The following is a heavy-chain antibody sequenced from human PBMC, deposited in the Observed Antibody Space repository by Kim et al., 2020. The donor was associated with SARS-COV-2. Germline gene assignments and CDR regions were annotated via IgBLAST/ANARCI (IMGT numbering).Heavy chain of an antibody. J-gene: IGHJ6*02. CDR1: GFTFSSYG. D-gene: IGHD6-19*01. CDR3: ARDIASYSSGWIYYYYGMDV. CDR2: ISYDGSNK. V-gene: IGHV3-30*04. Sequence: GGSLRLSCAASGFTFSSYGMHWVRQAPGKGLEWVAVISYDGSNKNYVDSVKGLFTISRDNSKNTLYLHMNSLRAEDTAVYYCARDIASYSSGWIYYYYGMDVWGQGTTVNVSS.